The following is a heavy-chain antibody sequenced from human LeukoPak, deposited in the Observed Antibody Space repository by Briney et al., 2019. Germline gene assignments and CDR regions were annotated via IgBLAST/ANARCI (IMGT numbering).Heavy chain of an antibody. Sequence: ASGKVSCKASGYTFTGYYMHWVRQAPGQGLEWMGWINPNSGGTSYAQKFQGRVTMTRDTSISTAYMELSRLRSDDTAVYYCARYCSSTRGFDYWGQGTLVTVSS. J-gene: IGHJ4*02. CDR1: GYTFTGYY. V-gene: IGHV1-2*02. CDR3: ARYCSSTRGFDY. CDR2: INPNSGGT. D-gene: IGHD2-2*01.